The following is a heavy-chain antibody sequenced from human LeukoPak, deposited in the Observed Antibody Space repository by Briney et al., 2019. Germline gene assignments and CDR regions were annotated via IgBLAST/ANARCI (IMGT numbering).Heavy chain of an antibody. D-gene: IGHD2-15*01. CDR1: GASISGYW. J-gene: IGHJ4*02. CDR2: MYTDGDT. V-gene: IGHV4-4*07. CDR3: ARAPAGCCGTCPFDS. Sequence: SETLSLTCDVSGASISGYWRSWIRQPAGKGLEWIGRMYTDGDTNYNPALKSRVTVSVDTSKNLFSLKLISVTAADTAVYYCARAPAGCCGTCPFDSWGQGTLVTVSS.